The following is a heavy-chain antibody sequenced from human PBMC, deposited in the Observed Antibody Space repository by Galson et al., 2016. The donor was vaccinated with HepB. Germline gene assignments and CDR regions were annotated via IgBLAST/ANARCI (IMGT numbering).Heavy chain of an antibody. V-gene: IGHV3-23*01. D-gene: IGHD2-15*01. J-gene: IGHJ1*01. CDR3: ANRSGRAGISAHPD. CDR2: IGGGGYST. CDR1: GFTFSNYA. Sequence: SLRLSCAVSGFTFSNYAMSWVRQAPGKGLEWVSGIGGGGYSTYYAHSVKGRFTISRDNSKNTLYLQMNSLRGEDTAVYYCANRSGRAGISAHPDWGQGTLVTVSS.